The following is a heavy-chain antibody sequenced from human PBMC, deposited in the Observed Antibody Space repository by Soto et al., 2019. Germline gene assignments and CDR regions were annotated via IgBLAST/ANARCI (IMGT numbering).Heavy chain of an antibody. V-gene: IGHV4-39*01. CDR2: IYYSGST. CDR3: ARPSSSSGAFDI. J-gene: IGHJ3*02. CDR1: CGSISSSSYY. D-gene: IGHD6-6*01. Sequence: PSETLSRTCTGSCGSISSSSYYWGWIRQPPGKGLEWIGSIYYSGSTYYNPSLKSRVTISVDTSKNQFSLKLSSVTAADTAVYGCARPSSSSGAFDIWGRGTMCTVSS.